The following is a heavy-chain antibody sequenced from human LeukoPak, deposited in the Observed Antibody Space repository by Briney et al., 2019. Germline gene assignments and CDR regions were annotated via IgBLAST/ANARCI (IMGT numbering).Heavy chain of an antibody. J-gene: IGHJ4*02. V-gene: IGHV1-2*06. D-gene: IGHD6-19*01. CDR3: ARIAVGYSSGWYYFDF. CDR2: INANIGGT. CDR1: GYTFTGYY. Sequence: ASVKVSCKASGYTFTGYYIHLVRQAPGQGLEWMGRINANIGGTNYAQKFQDRVTMTRDTSVSTAYMELSRLRSDDTAVYYCARIAVGYSSGWYYFDFWGQGTLVTVSS.